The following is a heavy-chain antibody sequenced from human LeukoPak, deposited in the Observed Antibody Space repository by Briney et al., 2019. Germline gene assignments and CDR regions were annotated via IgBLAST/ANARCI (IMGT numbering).Heavy chain of an antibody. CDR2: ISGSGGST. D-gene: IGHD2-15*01. CDR1: GFTFSSYA. Sequence: GGSLRLACAASGFTFSSYAMSWVRQAPGKGLEWVSAISGSGGSTYYADSVKGRFTISRDNSKNTLYLQMNSLRAEDTAVYYCAGGCSGGSCYRPTKNYYGMDVWGQGTTVTVFS. V-gene: IGHV3-23*01. CDR3: AGGCSGGSCYRPTKNYYGMDV. J-gene: IGHJ6*02.